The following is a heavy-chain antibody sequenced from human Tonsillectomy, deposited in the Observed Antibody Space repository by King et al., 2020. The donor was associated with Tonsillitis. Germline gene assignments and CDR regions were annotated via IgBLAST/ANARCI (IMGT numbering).Heavy chain of an antibody. V-gene: IGHV5-51*01. CDR2: IFPGDSDT. CDR3: ARREGAAAVDY. D-gene: IGHD6-25*01. CDR1: GYKFASYC. J-gene: IGHJ4*02. Sequence: VQLVQSGPEVKKTGESLKISCKGMGYKFASYCIGWVRRVPGKGLEWMGTIFPGDSDTRYSPSFEGQVTISVDRSINTAYLQWSTLKASDSGIYFCARREGAAAVDYWGQGTLVTV.